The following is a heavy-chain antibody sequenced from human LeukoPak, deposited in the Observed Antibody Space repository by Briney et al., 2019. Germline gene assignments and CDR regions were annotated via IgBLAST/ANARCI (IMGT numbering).Heavy chain of an antibody. CDR2: IYYSGST. CDR3: ARERITMVRGVANYYMDV. CDR1: GGSISSYY. V-gene: IGHV4-59*01. D-gene: IGHD3-10*01. Sequence: SETLSLTCTVSGGSISSYYWSWIRQPPGKGLEWIGYIYYSGSTNYKSSLKSRVTISVDTSKNQFSLKLSSVTAADTAVYYCARERITMVRGVANYYMDVWGKGTTVTVSS. J-gene: IGHJ6*03.